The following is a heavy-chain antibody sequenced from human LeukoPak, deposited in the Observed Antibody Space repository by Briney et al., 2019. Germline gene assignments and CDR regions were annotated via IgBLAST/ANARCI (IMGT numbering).Heavy chain of an antibody. CDR1: GFTFSSYE. CDR2: INSDGSST. CDR3: AREIR. Sequence: GGSLRLSCTASGFTFSSYEVNWVRQAPGKGLVWASRINSDGSSTSYADSVKGRFTISRDNAKNTLYLQMNSLRAEDTAVYYCAREIRWGQGTLVTVSS. V-gene: IGHV3-74*01. J-gene: IGHJ4*02.